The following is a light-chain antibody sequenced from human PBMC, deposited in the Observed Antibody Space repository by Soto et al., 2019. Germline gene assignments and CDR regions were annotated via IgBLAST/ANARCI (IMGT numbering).Light chain of an antibody. J-gene: IGKJ4*01. V-gene: IGKV3D-7*01. CDR1: QRISSSF. CDR2: GAS. Sequence: PGERVTLSCRASQRISSSFLTWYQQKLGQAPRLLIYGASTRATGIPARFSGSGSGTDFTLTISSLQSEDFAVYYCQQYDNWPLTFGGGTKVDIK. CDR3: QQYDNWPLT.